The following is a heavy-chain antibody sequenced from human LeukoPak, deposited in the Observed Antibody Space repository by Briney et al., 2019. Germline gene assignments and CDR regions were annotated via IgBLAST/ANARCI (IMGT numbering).Heavy chain of an antibody. D-gene: IGHD3-22*01. J-gene: IGHJ1*01. V-gene: IGHV1-69*05. CDR2: IIPIFGTA. CDR3: AKPYDSSGFYFQH. CDR1: GYTFTSYD. Sequence: GASVKVSCKASGYTFTSYDINWVRQATGQGLEWMGGIIPIFGTANYAQKFQGRVTITTDESTSTAYMELSSLRSEDTAVYYCAKPYDSSGFYFQHWGQGTLVTVSS.